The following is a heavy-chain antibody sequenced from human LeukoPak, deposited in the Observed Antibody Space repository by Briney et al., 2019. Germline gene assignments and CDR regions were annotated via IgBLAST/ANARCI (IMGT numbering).Heavy chain of an antibody. D-gene: IGHD6-13*01. CDR3: AKDSYDGNNWYPDF. CDR1: GFTFNSNG. V-gene: IGHV3-30*02. CDR2: IRSDGSIK. Sequence: PGGSLRLSCAASGFTFNSNGMHWVRQAPGKGLGWVAFIRSDGSIKYYGDSVKGRFTISRDNSKNTLYLQMNSLRAEDTAVYYCAKDSYDGNNWYPDFRGQGALVTVSS. J-gene: IGHJ4*02.